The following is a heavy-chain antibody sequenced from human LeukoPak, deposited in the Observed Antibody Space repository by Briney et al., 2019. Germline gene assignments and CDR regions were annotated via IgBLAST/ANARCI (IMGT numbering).Heavy chain of an antibody. J-gene: IGHJ4*02. CDR2: IWYDGSNK. Sequence: GGSLRLSCAAAGFTFSSYGMHWVRQAPGKGLEWVAVIWYDGSNKYYADSVKGRFTISRDNSKNTLYLQMNSLRAEDTAVYYCAKDDSSGYYYVGNFDYWGQGTLVTVSS. CDR3: AKDDSSGYYYVGNFDY. D-gene: IGHD3-22*01. CDR1: GFTFSSYG. V-gene: IGHV3-33*06.